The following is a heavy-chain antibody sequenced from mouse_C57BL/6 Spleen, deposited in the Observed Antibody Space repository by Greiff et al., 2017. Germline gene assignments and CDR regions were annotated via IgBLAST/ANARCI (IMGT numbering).Heavy chain of an antibody. J-gene: IGHJ1*03. CDR2: ISYDGSN. CDR1: GYSITSGYY. Sequence: ESGPGLVKPSQSLSLTCSVTGYSITSGYYWNWIRQFPGNKLEWMGYISYDGSNNYNPSLKNRISITRDTSKNQFFLKLNSVTTEDTATYDCARDGDGGYFDVWGTGTTVTVSS. CDR3: ARDGDGGYFDV. V-gene: IGHV3-6*01. D-gene: IGHD3-3*01.